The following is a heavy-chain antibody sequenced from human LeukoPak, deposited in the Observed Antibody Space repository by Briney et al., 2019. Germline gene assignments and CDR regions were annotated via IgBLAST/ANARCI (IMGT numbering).Heavy chain of an antibody. Sequence: GGSLRLSCAASGFTFSSYWMSWVRQAPGKGLECVANIKQDGSEKYYVDSVKGRFTISRDNAKNSLYLQMNSLRAEDTAVYYCARDRNTDFWSGYYTNYFDYWGQGTQVTVSS. CDR3: ARDRNTDFWSGYYTNYFDY. V-gene: IGHV3-7*01. J-gene: IGHJ4*02. D-gene: IGHD3-3*01. CDR2: IKQDGSEK. CDR1: GFTFSSYW.